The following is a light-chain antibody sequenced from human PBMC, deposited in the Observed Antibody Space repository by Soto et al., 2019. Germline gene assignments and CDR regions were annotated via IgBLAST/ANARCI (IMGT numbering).Light chain of an antibody. CDR2: GVS. Sequence: EIVMTQSPDTLSVSPGERPTLSCRPSRTVRSNLAWYQQKPGQAPRLLIYGVSTRATGIPARFSGSGSETEFTLTISNPQSEDFAFYYCQQYVNWPPWTFGQGTKVQIK. CDR3: QQYVNWPPWT. V-gene: IGKV3-15*01. CDR1: RTVRSN. J-gene: IGKJ1*01.